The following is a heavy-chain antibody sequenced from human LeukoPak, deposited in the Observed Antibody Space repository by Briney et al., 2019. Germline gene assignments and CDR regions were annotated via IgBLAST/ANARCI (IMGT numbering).Heavy chain of an antibody. Sequence: SETLSLTCTVSGGSISSSSYYWGWIRQPPGKGLEWIGSIYYSGSTYYNPSLKSRVTISVDTSKNQFSLKLSSVTAADTAVYYCARVVGATFWFDPWGQGTLVTVSS. CDR3: ARVVGATFWFDP. V-gene: IGHV4-39*07. J-gene: IGHJ5*02. CDR2: IYYSGST. D-gene: IGHD1-26*01. CDR1: GGSISSSSYY.